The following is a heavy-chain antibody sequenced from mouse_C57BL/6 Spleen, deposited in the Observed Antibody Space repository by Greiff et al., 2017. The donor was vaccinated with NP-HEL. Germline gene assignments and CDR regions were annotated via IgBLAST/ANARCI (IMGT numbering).Heavy chain of an antibody. D-gene: IGHD2-5*01. CDR3: ARDDYSTYGDFDV. V-gene: IGHV3-6*01. J-gene: IGHJ1*03. CDR2: ISYDGSN. CDR1: GYSITSGYY. Sequence: VQLKESGPGLVKPSQSLSLTCSVTGYSITSGYYWNWIRQFPGNKLEWMGYISYDGSNNYNPSLKNRISITRDTSKNQFFLKLNSVTTEDTATYYCARDDYSTYGDFDVWGTGTTVTVSS.